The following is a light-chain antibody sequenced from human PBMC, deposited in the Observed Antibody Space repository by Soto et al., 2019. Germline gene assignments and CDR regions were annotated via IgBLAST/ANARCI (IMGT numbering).Light chain of an antibody. CDR1: SSDVGGYNY. Sequence: QSVLTQPRSMSGSPAQSVTISCTGTSSDVGGYNYVSWYQQHPGKAPKLMIYDVSQRPSGVPDRFSGSKSGNTASLTISGLQAEDEADYYCCSYAGSSTWVFGGGTKLTVL. J-gene: IGLJ2*01. CDR2: DVS. CDR3: CSYAGSSTWV. V-gene: IGLV2-11*01.